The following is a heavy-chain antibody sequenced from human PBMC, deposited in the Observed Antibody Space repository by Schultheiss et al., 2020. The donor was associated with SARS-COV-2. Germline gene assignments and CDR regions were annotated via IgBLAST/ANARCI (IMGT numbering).Heavy chain of an antibody. CDR1: GFTVSSNY. CDR2: IYSDGST. D-gene: IGHD3-16*01. CDR3: ARDRGDYYDY. J-gene: IGHJ4*02. Sequence: GGSLRLSCAASGFTVSSNYMSWVRQAPGKGLELVSIIYSDGSTYYAGSVKGRFTISRDNSKNTVYLQMSSLRVEDTAVYYCARDRGDYYDYWGQGTLVTVSS. V-gene: IGHV3-53*01.